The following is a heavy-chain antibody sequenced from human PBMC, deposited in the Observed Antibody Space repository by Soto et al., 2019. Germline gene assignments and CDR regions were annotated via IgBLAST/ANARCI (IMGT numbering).Heavy chain of an antibody. J-gene: IGHJ4*02. D-gene: IGHD1-26*01. Sequence: ASVKVSCKASGCTFTSYGISWVRQAPGQGLEWMGWISAYNGNTNYAQKLQGRVTMTTDTSTSTAYMELRSLGSDDTAVYYCARDRGSGSYYDYWGQGTLVTVSS. CDR3: ARDRGSGSYYDY. V-gene: IGHV1-18*04. CDR1: GCTFTSYG. CDR2: ISAYNGNT.